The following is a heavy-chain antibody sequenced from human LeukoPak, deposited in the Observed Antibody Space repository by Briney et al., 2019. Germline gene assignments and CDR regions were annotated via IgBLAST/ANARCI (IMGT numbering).Heavy chain of an antibody. J-gene: IGHJ6*03. CDR2: IYHSGST. CDR3: ASERWLQPYYYYYYMDV. Sequence: SETLSLTCTVSGGPISSGGYYWSWIRQPPGKGLEWIGYIYHSGSTYYNPSLKSRVTISVDRSKNQFSLKLSSVTAADTAVYYCASERWLQPYYYYYYMDVWGKGTTVTVSS. D-gene: IGHD5-24*01. CDR1: GGPISSGGYY. V-gene: IGHV4-30-2*01.